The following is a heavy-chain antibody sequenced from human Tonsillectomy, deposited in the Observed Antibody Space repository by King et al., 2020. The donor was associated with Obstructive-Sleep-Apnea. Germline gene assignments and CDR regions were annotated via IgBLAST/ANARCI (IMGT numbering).Heavy chain of an antibody. CDR3: ATDPHRYSDGGAFGY. D-gene: IGHD4-23*01. Sequence: VQLVESGGDLVQPGGSLRLSCAASGFDFSDYWMTWVRQAPGKGLEWVALIKKDGSDKYYVDSVKGRFTISKDNAKNSLYLQMNRMRAEDSAVYYCATDPHRYSDGGAFGYWGQGTLVTVSS. V-gene: IGHV3-7*03. CDR1: GFDFSDYW. CDR2: IKKDGSDK. J-gene: IGHJ4*02.